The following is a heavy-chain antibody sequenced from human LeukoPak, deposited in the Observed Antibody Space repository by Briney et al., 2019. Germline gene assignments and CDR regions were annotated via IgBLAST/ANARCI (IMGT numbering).Heavy chain of an antibody. J-gene: IGHJ4*02. CDR3: ARDRDGVVTSYYFDY. CDR2: ISGSGGST. D-gene: IGHD3-3*01. CDR1: GFTFSSYA. Sequence: GGSLRLSCAASGFTFSSYAMSWVRQAPGKGLEWVSAISGSGGSTYYADSVKGRFTISRDNSKNTLYLQMNSLRAEDTAVYYCARDRDGVVTSYYFDYWGQGTLVTVSS. V-gene: IGHV3-23*01.